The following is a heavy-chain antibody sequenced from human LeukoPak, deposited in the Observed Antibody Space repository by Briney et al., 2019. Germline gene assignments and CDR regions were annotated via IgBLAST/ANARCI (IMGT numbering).Heavy chain of an antibody. CDR2: IKHDGREE. D-gene: IGHD5-18*01. V-gene: IGHV3-7*01. CDR1: GFTFSRYW. J-gene: IGHJ4*02. Sequence: PGGSLRLSCAASGFTFSRYWVSWVRQAPGKGLEWVANIKHDGREEYYVDSVKGRFTISRDNAKNSLYLQMNSLRAEDTAVYYCARFRTAMQLWKGYYFDYWGQGTLVTVSS. CDR3: ARFRTAMQLWKGYYFDY.